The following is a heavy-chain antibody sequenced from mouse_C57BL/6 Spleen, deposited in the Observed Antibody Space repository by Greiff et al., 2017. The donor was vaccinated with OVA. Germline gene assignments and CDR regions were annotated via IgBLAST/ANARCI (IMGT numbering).Heavy chain of an antibody. CDR2: IYPGDGDT. D-gene: IGHD3-1*01. Sequence: VQLQESGPELVKPGASVKISCKASGYAFSSSWMNWVKQRPGKGLEWIGRIYPGDGDTNYNGKFKGKATLTADKSSSTAYRQLSRLTSEDSAVYFCVRLGDFFFDYWGQGTTLTVSS. CDR3: VRLGDFFFDY. J-gene: IGHJ2*01. V-gene: IGHV1-82*01. CDR1: GYAFSSSW.